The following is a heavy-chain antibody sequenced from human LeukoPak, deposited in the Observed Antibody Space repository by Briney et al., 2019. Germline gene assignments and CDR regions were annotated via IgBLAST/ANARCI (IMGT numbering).Heavy chain of an antibody. CDR1: GFTFSGYS. J-gene: IGHJ4*02. CDR3: ARDWGYTTMVSYYFDY. D-gene: IGHD5-18*01. CDR2: IWYDGNNK. V-gene: IGHV3-33*01. Sequence: PGRSLRLSCAASGFTFSGYSMHWVRQAPEKGLEWVAVIWYDGNNKYYADSVKGRFTISRDNSKNTLYLQMNSLRAEDTAVYYCARDWGYTTMVSYYFDYWGQGALVTVSS.